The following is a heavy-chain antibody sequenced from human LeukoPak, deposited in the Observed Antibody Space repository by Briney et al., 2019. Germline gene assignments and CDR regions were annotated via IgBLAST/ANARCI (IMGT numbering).Heavy chain of an antibody. J-gene: IGHJ6*02. CDR1: GFTFSSYA. Sequence: GGSLRLSCAASGFTFSSYAMHWVRQAPGKGLEWVAVISYDGRNKYYADSVKGRFTISRDNSKNTLYLQMNSLRAEDTAVYYCARPGIAAASFSFGYYGMDVGGQGTTVTVSS. CDR2: ISYDGRNK. CDR3: ARPGIAAASFSFGYYGMDV. V-gene: IGHV3-30*04. D-gene: IGHD6-13*01.